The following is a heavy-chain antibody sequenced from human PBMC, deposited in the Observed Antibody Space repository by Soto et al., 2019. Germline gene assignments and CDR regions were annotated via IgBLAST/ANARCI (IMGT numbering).Heavy chain of an antibody. J-gene: IGHJ6*02. CDR2: IYYTGST. D-gene: IGHD4-17*01. Sequence: PSETLSLTCTVSGGSISGGGYYWSWIRQHPGKGLEWIGYIYYTGSTYYNPSLKSRVTISVDTSKNQFSLNLTSVTAADTAVYYCARDQEVNYADYGGSDYYYGMDARGQGTTVTVS. V-gene: IGHV4-31*03. CDR1: GGSISGGGYY. CDR3: ARDQEVNYADYGGSDYYYGMDA.